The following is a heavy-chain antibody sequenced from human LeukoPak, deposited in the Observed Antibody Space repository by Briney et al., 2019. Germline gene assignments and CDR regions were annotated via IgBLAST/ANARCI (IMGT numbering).Heavy chain of an antibody. CDR3: ARDPGGGFLEWGPLDY. D-gene: IGHD3-3*01. CDR2: INPSGGST. Sequence: VASVKVSCKASGYTFTSYYMHWVRQAPGQGLEWMGIINPSGGSTSYAQKFQGRVTMTRDTSTSTVYMELSSLRSEDTAVYYCARDPGGGFLEWGPLDYWGQGTLVTVSS. CDR1: GYTFTSYY. V-gene: IGHV1-46*01. J-gene: IGHJ4*02.